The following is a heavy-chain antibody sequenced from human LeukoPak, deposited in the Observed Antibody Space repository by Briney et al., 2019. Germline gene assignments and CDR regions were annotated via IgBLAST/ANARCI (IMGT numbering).Heavy chain of an antibody. CDR3: ARDRLDRYFDL. J-gene: IGHJ2*01. V-gene: IGHV4-34*01. CDR1: GGSFSGYY. CDR2: INHSGST. Sequence: PSETLSLTCAVYGGSFSGYYWSWIRQPPGKGLEWIGEINHSGSTNYNPSLKSRVTISVDKSKNQFSLKLSSVTAADTAVYYCARDRLDRYFDLWGRGTLVTVSS. D-gene: IGHD3/OR15-3a*01.